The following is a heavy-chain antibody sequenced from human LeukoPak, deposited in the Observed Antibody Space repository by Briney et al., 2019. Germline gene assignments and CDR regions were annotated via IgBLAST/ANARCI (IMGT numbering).Heavy chain of an antibody. CDR3: ARSRRDCNSTSCYSGGPGAYYFDY. D-gene: IGHD2-2*01. Sequence: ASVKVSCKASGYTFTSYDINWVRQATGQGLEWMGWMNPNSGNTGYAQKFQGRVTITRNTSISTAYMELSSLRSEDTAVYYCARSRRDCNSTSCYSGGPGAYYFDYWGQGTLVTVSS. J-gene: IGHJ4*02. CDR1: GYTFTSYD. CDR2: MNPNSGNT. V-gene: IGHV1-8*03.